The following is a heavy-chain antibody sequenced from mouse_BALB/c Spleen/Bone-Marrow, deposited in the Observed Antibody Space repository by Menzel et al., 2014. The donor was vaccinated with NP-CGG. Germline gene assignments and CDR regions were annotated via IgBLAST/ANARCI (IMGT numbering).Heavy chain of an antibody. CDR3: VRAYGSSYAMDY. D-gene: IGHD1-1*01. V-gene: IGHV5-9-4*01. CDR1: GFTFSSYA. J-gene: IGHJ4*01. Sequence: EVQGVESGGGLVKPGGSLKLSCAASGFTFSSYAMSWVRQSPEKRLEWVAEISSGGNYTYYPDTVTGRFTISRDNAKNILYLEMSSLRSDDTAMYYCVRAYGSSYAMDYWSQGTPVNVSS. CDR2: ISSGGNYT.